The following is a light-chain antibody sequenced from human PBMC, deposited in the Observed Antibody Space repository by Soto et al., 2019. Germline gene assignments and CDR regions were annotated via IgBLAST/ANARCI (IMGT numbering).Light chain of an antibody. Sequence: QSVLTQPPSVSAAPGQKVTISCSGSSSNIGGNSVSWYQQLPGTAPKLPIYDDNKRPSGIPDRFSGSKSGTSATLGITGLQTGEEADYYCGSGDSSLSSYVFGTGTKVTVL. CDR2: DDN. J-gene: IGLJ1*01. CDR1: SSNIGGNS. CDR3: GSGDSSLSSYV. V-gene: IGLV1-51*01.